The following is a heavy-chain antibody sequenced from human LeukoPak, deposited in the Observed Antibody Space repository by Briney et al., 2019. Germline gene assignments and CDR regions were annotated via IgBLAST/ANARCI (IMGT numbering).Heavy chain of an antibody. Sequence: PGGSLRLSCAASGFTLSSYDMGWVRQAPGKGLEWVSAISDSGTRTYYADSVKGRFTISRDNFKNTLYLQMNSLRAGDTAVYYCAKDSRRTSGWYYFDYWGQGTLVTVSS. D-gene: IGHD6-19*01. CDR3: AKDSRRTSGWYYFDY. J-gene: IGHJ4*02. CDR1: GFTLSSYD. CDR2: ISDSGTRT. V-gene: IGHV3-23*01.